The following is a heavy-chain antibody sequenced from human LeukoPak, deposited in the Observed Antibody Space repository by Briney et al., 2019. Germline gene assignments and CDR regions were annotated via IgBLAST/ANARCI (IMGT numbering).Heavy chain of an antibody. CDR1: GGSFSGYY. D-gene: IGHD4-11*01. V-gene: IGHV4-34*01. CDR2: INHSGST. Sequence: SETLSLTCAVYGGSFSGYYWSWIRQPPGKGLEWIGEINHSGSTNYNPSLKSRVTISVDTSKNQFSLKLSSVTAADTAVYYCARHETLENSNYFDYWGQETLVTVSS. CDR3: ARHETLENSNYFDY. J-gene: IGHJ4*02.